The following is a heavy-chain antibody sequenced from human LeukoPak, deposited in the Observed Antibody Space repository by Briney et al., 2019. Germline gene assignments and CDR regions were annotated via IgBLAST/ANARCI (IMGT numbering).Heavy chain of an antibody. CDR2: ISYDGSNK. CDR3: AREWGDYDILTGYSRDAFDI. D-gene: IGHD3-9*01. CDR1: GFTFSSCA. J-gene: IGHJ3*02. Sequence: GGSLRLSCAASGFTFSSCAMSWVRQAPGKGLEWVAVISYDGSNKYYADSVKGRFTISRDNSKNTLYLQMNSLRAEDTAVYYCAREWGDYDILTGYSRDAFDIWGQGTMVTVSS. V-gene: IGHV3-30*04.